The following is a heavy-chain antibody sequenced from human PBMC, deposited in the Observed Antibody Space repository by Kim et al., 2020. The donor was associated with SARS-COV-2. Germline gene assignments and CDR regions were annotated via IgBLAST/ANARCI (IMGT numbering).Heavy chain of an antibody. J-gene: IGHJ3*02. CDR1: GYTFTGYY. D-gene: IGHD3-22*01. CDR3: ASQLRITMIVVVHYAFDI. Sequence: ASVKVSCKASGYTFTGYYMHWVRQAPGQGLEWMGWINLNSGGTNYAQKFQGRVTMTRDTSISTAYMELSRLRSDDTAVYYCASQLRITMIVVVHYAFDIWGQGTMVTVSS. CDR2: INLNSGGT. V-gene: IGHV1-2*02.